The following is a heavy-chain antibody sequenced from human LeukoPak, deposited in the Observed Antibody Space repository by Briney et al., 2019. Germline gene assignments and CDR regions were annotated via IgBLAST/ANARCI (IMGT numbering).Heavy chain of an antibody. J-gene: IGHJ3*02. CDR2: INPSGGTT. CDR3: ARGRDGGSFLDAFDI. Sequence: INPSGGTTSYAQKFQGRVTMTRETATSTVYMEVSSLRSEDTAVYYCARGRDGGSFLDAFDIWGQGAMVTVSS. V-gene: IGHV1-46*01. D-gene: IGHD1-26*01.